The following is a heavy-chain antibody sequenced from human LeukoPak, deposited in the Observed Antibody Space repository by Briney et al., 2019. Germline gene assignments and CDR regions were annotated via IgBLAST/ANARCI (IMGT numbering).Heavy chain of an antibody. V-gene: IGHV4-59*01. Sequence: SETLSLTCAVSGGSISSYYWSWIRQPPGKGLEWIGYIYYSGSTNYNPSLKSRVTISVDTSKNQFSLKLSSVTAADTAVYYCARGGMATTHWGQGTLVTVSS. CDR2: IYYSGST. CDR3: ARGGMATTH. CDR1: GGSISSYY. J-gene: IGHJ4*02. D-gene: IGHD5-24*01.